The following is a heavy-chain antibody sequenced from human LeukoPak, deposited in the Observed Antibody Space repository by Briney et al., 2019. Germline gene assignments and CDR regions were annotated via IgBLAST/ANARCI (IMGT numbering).Heavy chain of an antibody. V-gene: IGHV3-13*01. CDR2: IDTAGYT. CDR3: SRVNPEAEGFDY. D-gene: IGHD6-13*01. J-gene: IGHJ4*02. Sequence: PGGSLRLSCAASEFTFSSYDMHWVRQGTGKGLEGVSAIDTAGYTYYPGSVKGRFTISRENAKNSLYLQMNSLRAGDTAVYYCSRVNPEAEGFDYWGQGTLVTVSS. CDR1: EFTFSSYD.